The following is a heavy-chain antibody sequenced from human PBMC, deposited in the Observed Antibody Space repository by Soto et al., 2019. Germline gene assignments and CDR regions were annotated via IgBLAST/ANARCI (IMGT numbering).Heavy chain of an antibody. D-gene: IGHD3-3*01. CDR1: GGSFSVYY. CDR3: ARGRQYDFWSGYYTDRAWFDP. V-gene: IGHV4-34*01. Sequence: SETLSLTCAVYGGSFSVYYWSWIRHPPGKGLEWIGEINHSGSTNYNPSLKSRVTISVDTSKNQFSLKLSSVTAADTAVYYCARGRQYDFWSGYYTDRAWFDPWGQGTLVTVSS. CDR2: INHSGST. J-gene: IGHJ5*02.